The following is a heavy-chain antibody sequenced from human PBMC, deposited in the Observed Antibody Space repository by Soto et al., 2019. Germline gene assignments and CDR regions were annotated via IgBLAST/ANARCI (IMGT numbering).Heavy chain of an antibody. CDR3: ARFLPFTVRGVMGYYGMDV. Sequence: GGALRLSCAASVFTFGGHGMHWVRQAPGKGLEWVAVIWYDGSNKYYADSVKGRFTISRDNSKNTLYLQMNSLRAEDTAVYYCARFLPFTVRGVMGYYGMDVWGQGTTVTSP. CDR2: IWYDGSNK. V-gene: IGHV3-33*08. D-gene: IGHD3-10*01. J-gene: IGHJ6*02. CDR1: VFTFGGHG.